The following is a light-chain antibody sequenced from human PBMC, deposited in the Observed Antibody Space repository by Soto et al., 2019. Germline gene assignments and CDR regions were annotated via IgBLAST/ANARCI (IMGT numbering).Light chain of an antibody. Sequence: DIQMTQSPSSLSASAGDRVTITCRASQSISSYLNWYQQKPGKAPKLLIYAASSLQSGVPSRFSGSGSGTDFTLTISSLQPEDCATYYCQQSYSTPRNFGPGTKVDIK. CDR3: QQSYSTPRN. CDR2: AAS. CDR1: QSISSY. J-gene: IGKJ3*01. V-gene: IGKV1-39*01.